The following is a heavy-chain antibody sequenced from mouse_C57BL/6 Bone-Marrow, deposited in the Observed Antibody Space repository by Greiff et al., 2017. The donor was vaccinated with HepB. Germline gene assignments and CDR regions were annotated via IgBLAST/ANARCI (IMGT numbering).Heavy chain of an antibody. CDR3: TGYDYDVGAWFAY. CDR1: GFTFSNYW. Sequence: EVKLVESGGGLVQPGGSMKLSCVASGFTFSNYWMNWVRQSPEKGLEWVAQIRLKSDNYATHYAESVKGRFTISRDDSKSSVYLQMNNLRAEDTGIYYCTGYDYDVGAWFAYWGQGTLVTVSA. CDR2: IRLKSDNYAT. D-gene: IGHD2-4*01. V-gene: IGHV6-3*01. J-gene: IGHJ3*01.